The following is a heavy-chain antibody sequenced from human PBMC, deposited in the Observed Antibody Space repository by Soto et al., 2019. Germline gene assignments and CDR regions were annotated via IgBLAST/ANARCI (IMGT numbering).Heavy chain of an antibody. CDR1: GDSASSNSAA. Sequence: SQTLSLTCAISGDSASSNSAAWNWIRQSPSRGLEWLGRTYYRSKWYNDYAVAVKSRITINPDTSKNQFSLQLNSVTPEDTAVYYCARALQLAYGMDVWGQGTTVTVSS. CDR2: TYYRSKWYN. V-gene: IGHV6-1*01. D-gene: IGHD6-6*01. J-gene: IGHJ6*02. CDR3: ARALQLAYGMDV.